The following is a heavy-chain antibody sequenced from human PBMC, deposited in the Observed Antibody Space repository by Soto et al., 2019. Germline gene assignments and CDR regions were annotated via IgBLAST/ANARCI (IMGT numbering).Heavy chain of an antibody. J-gene: IGHJ2*01. CDR2: IYYSGST. Sequence: QLQLQESGPGLVKPSETLSLTCPVSGGSISSSSYYWGWIRQPPGKGLEWIGSIYYSGSTYYNPSLKSRVTISVDTSKNQFSLKLNSVTAADTAVYYCARRATGSWYFDLWGRGTLVTVSP. CDR3: ARRATGSWYFDL. V-gene: IGHV4-39*01. D-gene: IGHD1-26*01. CDR1: GGSISSSSYY.